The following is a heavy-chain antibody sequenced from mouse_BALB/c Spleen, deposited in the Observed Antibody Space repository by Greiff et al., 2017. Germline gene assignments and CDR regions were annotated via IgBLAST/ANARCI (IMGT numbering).Heavy chain of an antibody. J-gene: IGHJ4*01. CDR1: GYTFTSYV. CDR2: INPYNDGT. D-gene: IGHD1-1*01. CDR3: ARPTTVVDYYARDD. Sequence: VQLQQSGPELVKPGASVKMSCKASGYTFTSYVMHWVKQKPGQGLEWIGYINPYNDGTKYNEKFKGKATLTSDKSSSTAYMELSSLTSEDSAVYYCARPTTVVDYYARDDWGQGTSVTVSS. V-gene: IGHV1-14*01.